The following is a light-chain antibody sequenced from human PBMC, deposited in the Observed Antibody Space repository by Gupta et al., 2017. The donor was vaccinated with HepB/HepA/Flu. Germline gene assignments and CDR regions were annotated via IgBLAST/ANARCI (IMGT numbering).Light chain of an antibody. V-gene: IGKV3-11*01. CDR2: DAS. J-gene: IGKJ4*01. CDR1: QSVSSY. CDR3: QQRSNWPPPT. Sequence: EIVLTQSPATLPLSPGERATLSCRASQSVSSYLAWYQQKPGQAPRLLIYDASSRATGIPARFSGSGSGTDFTLTISSLEPEDFAVYYCQQRSNWPPPTFGGGTKVEIK.